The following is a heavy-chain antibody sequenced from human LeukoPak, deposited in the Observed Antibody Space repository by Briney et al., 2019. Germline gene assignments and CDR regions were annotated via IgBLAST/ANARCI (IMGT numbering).Heavy chain of an antibody. CDR3: ARDYVSAAGFDAFDI. D-gene: IGHD3-16*01. CDR1: GGSISSYY. Sequence: SETLSLTCTVSGGSISSYYWSWIRQPAGKGLEWIGRIYTSGSTNYNPSLKSRVTISVDTSKNQFSLNLRSVTAADTAVYYCARDYVSAAGFDAFDIWGQGTKVSVFS. CDR2: IYTSGST. V-gene: IGHV4-4*07. J-gene: IGHJ3*02.